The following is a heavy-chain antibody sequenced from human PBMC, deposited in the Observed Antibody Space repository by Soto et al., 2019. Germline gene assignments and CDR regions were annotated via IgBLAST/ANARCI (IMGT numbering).Heavy chain of an antibody. CDR1: GFTFSDYY. CDR2: ISSSSSYT. CDR3: AEGGDMEQALYGMDV. J-gene: IGHJ6*02. D-gene: IGHD3-16*01. Sequence: WGSLLLACAVSGFTFSDYYMSWIRQAPGKGLEWVSYISSSSSYTNYADSVKGRFTISRDNAKNSLYLQMNSLRAEDTAVYYCAEGGDMEQALYGMDVWGQGTTVTVSS. V-gene: IGHV3-11*06.